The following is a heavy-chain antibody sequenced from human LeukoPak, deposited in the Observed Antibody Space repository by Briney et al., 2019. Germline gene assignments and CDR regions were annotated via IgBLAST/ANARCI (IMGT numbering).Heavy chain of an antibody. CDR1: GFTFSSYS. V-gene: IGHV3-21*01. CDR2: ISSSSSYI. CDR3: ARAATRDIVVVVAATANSWAFDI. J-gene: IGHJ3*02. Sequence: GGSLRLSCAASGFTFSSYSMNWVRQAPGKGLEWVSSISSSSSYIYYADSVKGRFTISRDNAKKSLYLQMNSLRAEDTAVYYCARAATRDIVVVVAATANSWAFDIWGQGTMVTVSS. D-gene: IGHD2-15*01.